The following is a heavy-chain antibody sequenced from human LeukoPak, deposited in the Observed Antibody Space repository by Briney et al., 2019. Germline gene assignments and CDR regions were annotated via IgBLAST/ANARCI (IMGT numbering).Heavy chain of an antibody. CDR1: VFNLSSYS. Sequence: GGALRLSCAAFVFNLSSYSMKWVRQAPGKGLEWVSYISSSSSTIFYADSVKGRFTISRDNAKNSLYLQMNSLRVEDTAVYYCAKLPSPTWYYFESWGHGTLVTVSS. CDR3: AKLPSPTWYYFES. V-gene: IGHV3-48*04. J-gene: IGHJ4*01. D-gene: IGHD2-21*01. CDR2: ISSSSSTI.